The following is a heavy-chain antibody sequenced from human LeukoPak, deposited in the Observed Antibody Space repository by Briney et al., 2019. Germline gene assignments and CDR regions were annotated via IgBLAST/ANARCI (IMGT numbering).Heavy chain of an antibody. J-gene: IGHJ6*02. CDR3: TRPRGSVRGVIIPYYGMDV. CDR2: IRSKANSDAT. D-gene: IGHD3-10*01. CDR1: GFILSDSG. Sequence: PGGSLRLSCAASGFILSDSGMHWVRQASGKGLEWVGRIRSKANSDATAYAASVKGRFTISRDDSKNTAYLQMNSLKTEDTAVYYCTRPRGSVRGVIIPYYGMDVWGQGTTVTVSS. V-gene: IGHV3-73*01.